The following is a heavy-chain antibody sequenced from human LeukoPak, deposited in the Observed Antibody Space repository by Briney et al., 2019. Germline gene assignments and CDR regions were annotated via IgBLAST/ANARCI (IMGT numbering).Heavy chain of an antibody. CDR3: ARGVGWRWLQLRPFDY. V-gene: IGHV4-34*01. J-gene: IGHJ4*02. CDR2: INHSGST. Sequence: SETLSLTCAVYGGSFSGYYWSWIRQPPGKGLEWIGEINHSGSTNYNPSLKSRVTISVDTSKNQFSLKLSSVTAADTAVYYCARGVGWRWLQLRPFDYWGQGTLVTVSS. D-gene: IGHD5-24*01. CDR1: GGSFSGYY.